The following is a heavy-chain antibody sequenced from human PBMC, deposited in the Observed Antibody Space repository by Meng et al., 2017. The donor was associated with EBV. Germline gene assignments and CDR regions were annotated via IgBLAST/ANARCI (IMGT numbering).Heavy chain of an antibody. V-gene: IGHV1-2*06. D-gene: IGHD2-21*01. J-gene: IGHJ4*02. CDR3: AICGDAGFDC. CDR1: GYTFTGYY. Sequence: QVQLVQSGAEVKNPGASVKVSCKASGYTFTGYYIHWVRQAPGQGLEWMGRINPNSGDTNYAQKFQGRVTMTRDTSISTAYRDLSSLTSDDTALYYSAICGDAGFDCWYQGARVTVSS. CDR2: INPNSGDT.